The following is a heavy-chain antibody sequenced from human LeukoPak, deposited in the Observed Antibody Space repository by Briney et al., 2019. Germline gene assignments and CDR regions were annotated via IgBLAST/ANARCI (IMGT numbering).Heavy chain of an antibody. Sequence: SETLSLTCTVSGGSTSSYYWSWIRQPPGKGLEWIGYIYTSGSTNYNFSLKSRVTISVDTSKNQFSLKLSSVTAADTAVYYCARVHYSYYYMDVWGKGTTVTVPS. CDR1: GGSTSSYY. CDR2: IYTSGST. V-gene: IGHV4-4*09. J-gene: IGHJ6*03. CDR3: ARVHYSYYYMDV.